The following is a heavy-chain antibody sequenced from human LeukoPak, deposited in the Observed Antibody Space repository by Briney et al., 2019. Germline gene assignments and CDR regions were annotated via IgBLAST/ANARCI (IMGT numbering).Heavy chain of an antibody. CDR2: IYPGDSDT. Sequence: GESLKISCKGSGYSFTSYWIGWVRRMPGKGLEWMGIIYPGDSDTRYSPSFQGQVTISADKSISTAYLQWSSLKASDTAMYYCARSSEYYYDSSGYYESPDNWFDPWGQGTLVTVSS. J-gene: IGHJ5*02. CDR3: ARSSEYYYDSSGYYESPDNWFDP. CDR1: GYSFTSYW. V-gene: IGHV5-51*01. D-gene: IGHD3-22*01.